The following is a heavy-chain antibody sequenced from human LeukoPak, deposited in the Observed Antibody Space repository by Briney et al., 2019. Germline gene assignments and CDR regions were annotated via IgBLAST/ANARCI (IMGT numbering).Heavy chain of an antibody. V-gene: IGHV1-69*13. J-gene: IGHJ4*02. CDR1: GGTFSSYA. CDR2: IIPIFGTA. Sequence: ASVKVSCKASGGTFSSYAISWVRQAPGQGLEWMGGIIPIFGTANYAQKFQGRVTITADESTSTAYMELSSLRSEDTAVYYCARTHSGSYYGFWGTYYFDYWGQGTLVTVSS. CDR3: ARTHSGSYYGFWGTYYFDY. D-gene: IGHD1-26*01.